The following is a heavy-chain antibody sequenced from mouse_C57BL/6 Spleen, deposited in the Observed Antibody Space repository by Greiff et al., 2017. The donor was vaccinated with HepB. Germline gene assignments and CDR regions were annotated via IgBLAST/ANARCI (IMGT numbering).Heavy chain of an antibody. V-gene: IGHV1-52*01. Sequence: QVQLQQSGAELVRPGSSVKLSCKASGYTFTSYWMHWVKQRPIQGLEWIGNIDPSDSETHYNQKFKDKATLTVDKSSSTAYMQLSSLTSEDSAVFDCASSYSNYALYYAMDYWGQGTSVTVSS. CDR3: ASSYSNYALYYAMDY. D-gene: IGHD2-5*01. CDR2: IDPSDSET. CDR1: GYTFTSYW. J-gene: IGHJ4*01.